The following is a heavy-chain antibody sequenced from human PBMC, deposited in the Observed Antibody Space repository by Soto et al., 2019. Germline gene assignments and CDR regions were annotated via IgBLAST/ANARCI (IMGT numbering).Heavy chain of an antibody. CDR1: GGTFSSYA. V-gene: IGHV1-69*01. D-gene: IGHD4-17*01. CDR2: IIPIFGTA. CDR3: ARGLIDYGYYGYYFDY. J-gene: IGHJ4*02. Sequence: QVQLVQSGAEVKKPGSSVKVSCKASGGTFSSYAISWVRQAPGQGLEWMGGIIPIFGTANYAQKFQGRVTITADESTSTADMELSSLRSEDTAVYYCARGLIDYGYYGYYFDYWGQGTLVTVSS.